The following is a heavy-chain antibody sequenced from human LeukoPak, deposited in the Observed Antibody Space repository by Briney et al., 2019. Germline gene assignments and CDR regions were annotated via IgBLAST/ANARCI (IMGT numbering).Heavy chain of an antibody. J-gene: IGHJ4*02. V-gene: IGHV1-2*02. CDR3: ARLYSGYDTDY. D-gene: IGHD5-12*01. CDR2: INPNSGGT. CDR1: GYTFTSYD. Sequence: EASVKVSCKASGYTFTSYDINWVRQAPGQGLEWMGWINPNSGGTNYAQKFQGRVTMTRDTSISTAYMELSRLRSDDTAVYYCARLYSGYDTDYWGQGTLVTVSS.